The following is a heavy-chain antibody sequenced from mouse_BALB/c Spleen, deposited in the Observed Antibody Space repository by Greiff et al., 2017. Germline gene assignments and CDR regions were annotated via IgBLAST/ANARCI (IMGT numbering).Heavy chain of an antibody. CDR1: GFNIKDTY. J-gene: IGHJ4*01. CDR2: IDPANGNT. Sequence: EVKLVESGAELVKPGASVKLSCTASGFNIKDTYMHWVKQRPEQGLEWIGRIDPANGNTKYDPKFQGKATITADTSSNTAYLQLSSLTSEDTAVYYCARGSLYDYDDAMDYWGQGTSVTVSS. CDR3: ARGSLYDYDDAMDY. V-gene: IGHV14-3*02. D-gene: IGHD2-4*01.